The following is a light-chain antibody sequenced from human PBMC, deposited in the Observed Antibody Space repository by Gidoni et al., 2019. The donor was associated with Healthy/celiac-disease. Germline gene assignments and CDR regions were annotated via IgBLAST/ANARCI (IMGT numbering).Light chain of an antibody. CDR3: QQRSNWPPSWT. V-gene: IGKV3-11*01. Sequence: EIVLTQSPATLSLSPGESATLSYRASQSVSSYLAWYQQKPGQAPRLLIYDASNRATGIPARFSGSGSGTDFTLTISSLEPEDFAVYYCQQRSNWPPSWTFGQGTKVEIK. J-gene: IGKJ1*01. CDR1: QSVSSY. CDR2: DAS.